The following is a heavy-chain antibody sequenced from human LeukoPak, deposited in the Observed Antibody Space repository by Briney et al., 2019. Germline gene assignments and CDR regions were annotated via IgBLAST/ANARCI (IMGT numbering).Heavy chain of an antibody. V-gene: IGHV3-30*03. CDR2: ISYDGSNK. J-gene: IGHJ4*02. CDR3: ARALYNHGWYPDCFDY. D-gene: IGHD6-19*01. Sequence: PGGSLRLSCAASGFTFNSYGMHWVRQAPGKGLEWVAVISYDGSNKYYADSVKGRFTISRDNSKNTLYLQMNSLRAEDTAVYYCARALYNHGWYPDCFDYWGQGTLVTVSS. CDR1: GFTFNSYG.